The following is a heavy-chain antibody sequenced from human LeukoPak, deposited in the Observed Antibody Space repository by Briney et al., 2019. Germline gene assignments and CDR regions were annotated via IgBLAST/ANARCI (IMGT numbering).Heavy chain of an antibody. CDR2: ISASGGST. J-gene: IGHJ4*02. Sequence: GGSLRLSCAASGFTFSSSAMSWVRQVPGKGLEWVSGISASGGSTYYADSVRGRFTISRDNSKNTLYLQMNSLRAEDTAVYYCVYGDYVWFYFDYWGQGTLVTVSS. CDR3: VYGDYVWFYFDY. CDR1: GFTFSSSA. D-gene: IGHD4-17*01. V-gene: IGHV3-23*01.